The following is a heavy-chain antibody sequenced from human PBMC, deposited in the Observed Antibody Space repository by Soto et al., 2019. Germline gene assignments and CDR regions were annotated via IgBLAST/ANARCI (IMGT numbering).Heavy chain of an antibody. Sequence: QVQLVQSGAEVKKPGASVKVSCKASGYTFTSYYMHWVRQAPGQGLEWMGIINPSGGSTSYAQKFQGRVTMTRDTSTSTVYMELSSLRFEDTAVYFCTRATTHFYWNFDYCGQGTLVTVSS. CDR1: GYTFTSYY. CDR3: TRATTHFYWNFDY. CDR2: INPSGGST. V-gene: IGHV1-46*01. D-gene: IGHD3-9*01. J-gene: IGHJ4*02.